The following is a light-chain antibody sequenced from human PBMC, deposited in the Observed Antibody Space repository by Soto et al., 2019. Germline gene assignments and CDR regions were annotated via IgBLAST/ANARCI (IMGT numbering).Light chain of an antibody. CDR2: GAS. Sequence: EIVLTQSPCTLSLSPGERDTLSCRASQSVSSSYLAWYQQKPGQAPRLLIYGASSRATGIPDRFSGSGSGTDFTLTISRLEPEDFAVYYCQQYGSSGTFGQGTKVDIK. CDR1: QSVSSSY. CDR3: QQYGSSGT. J-gene: IGKJ1*01. V-gene: IGKV3-20*01.